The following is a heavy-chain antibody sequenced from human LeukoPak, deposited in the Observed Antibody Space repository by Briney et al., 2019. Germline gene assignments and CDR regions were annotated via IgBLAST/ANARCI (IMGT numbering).Heavy chain of an antibody. J-gene: IGHJ4*02. CDR1: GFTFSSYA. CDR2: IAYDGTNK. V-gene: IGHV3-30-3*01. CDR3: ARAPQGSGSNYFDY. Sequence: GGSLRLSCAASGFTFSSYAMHWVRQAPGKGLKWVAVIAYDGTNKYYADSVKGRFTISRDNSKNTLYLQMNSLRAEDTAVYYCARAPQGSGSNYFDYWGQGTLVTVSS. D-gene: IGHD3-22*01.